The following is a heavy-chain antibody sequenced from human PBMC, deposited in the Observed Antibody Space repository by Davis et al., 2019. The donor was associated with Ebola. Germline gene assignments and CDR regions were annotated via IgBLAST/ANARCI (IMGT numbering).Heavy chain of an antibody. Sequence: HTAESLTLTCTASGFTSSSYCMPWVRQAPGKGLVWVARINRDGSSTSYAASVKGRFTISRDNAKNTLYLQMNSLGAEDTSVYYCAKDSTALVPLLDYWGQGTLVTVSS. J-gene: IGHJ4*02. V-gene: IGHV3-74*01. CDR2: INRDGSST. D-gene: IGHD5-18*01. CDR1: GFTSSSYC. CDR3: AKDSTALVPLLDY.